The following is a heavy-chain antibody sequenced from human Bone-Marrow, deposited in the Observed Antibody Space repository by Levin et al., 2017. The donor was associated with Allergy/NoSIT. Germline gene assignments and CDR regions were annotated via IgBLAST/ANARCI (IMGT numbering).Heavy chain of an antibody. CDR3: ARTEGRNLLALRLWRGSVYYFDN. J-gene: IGHJ4*02. CDR2: ISGAGMGT. D-gene: IGHD5-12*01. V-gene: IGHV3-23*01. Sequence: SGGSLRLSCAVSGFTFDNNAVTWVRQAPGKGLEWVSTISGAGMGTYYADSVRGRFTISRDNSQNTFYLQMENLRAEDTAMYYCARTEGRNLLALRLWRGSVYYFDNWGQGTLVTVSS. CDR1: GFTFDNNA.